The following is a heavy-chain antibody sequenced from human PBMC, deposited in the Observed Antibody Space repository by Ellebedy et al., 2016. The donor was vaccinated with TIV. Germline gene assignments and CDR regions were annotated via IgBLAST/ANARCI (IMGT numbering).Heavy chain of an antibody. Sequence: PGGSLRLSCAASGFTFSSYWMSWIRQAPGKGLEWVSTITGSGASTDYADSVKGRFTFSRDNSKNTLYLHMNSLRVEDTAAYYCAKGTQWLGRSCFDHWGQGILVTVSS. CDR1: GFTFSSYW. CDR3: AKGTQWLGRSCFDH. J-gene: IGHJ4*02. V-gene: IGHV3-23*01. CDR2: ITGSGAST. D-gene: IGHD6-19*01.